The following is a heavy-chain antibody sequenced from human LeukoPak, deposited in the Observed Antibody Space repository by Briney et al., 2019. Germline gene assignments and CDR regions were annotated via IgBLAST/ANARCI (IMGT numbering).Heavy chain of an antibody. J-gene: IGHJ4*02. CDR1: GFTFSSYS. CDR2: ISSSSSTI. D-gene: IGHD3-22*01. V-gene: IGHV3-48*04. CDR3: ARDKTGTYYYDSSGSFRVDY. Sequence: PGGSLRLSCAASGFTFSSYSMNWVRQAPGKGLEWVSYISSSSSTIYCADSVKGRFTISRDNAKNSLYLQMNSLRAEDTAVYYCARDKTGTYYYDSSGSFRVDYWGQGTLVTVSS.